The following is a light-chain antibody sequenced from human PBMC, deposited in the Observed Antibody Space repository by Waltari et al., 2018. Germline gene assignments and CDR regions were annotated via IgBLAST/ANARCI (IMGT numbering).Light chain of an antibody. CDR3: QQANSFPLT. CDR2: GAS. V-gene: IGKV1-12*01. J-gene: IGKJ4*01. CDR1: QDISTW. Sequence: DIQMTQSPSSVSASVGDRGIITCRASQDISTWLAWYQQRVGKAPKLLIYGASSLQSGVPSRFSGSRSGTDFTLTISSLQPEDFATYYCQQANSFPLTFGGGTKVDI.